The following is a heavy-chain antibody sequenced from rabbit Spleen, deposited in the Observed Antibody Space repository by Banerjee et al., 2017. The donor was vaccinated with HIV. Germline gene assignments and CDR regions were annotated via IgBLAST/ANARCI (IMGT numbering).Heavy chain of an antibody. CDR2: IAGSSSGFT. V-gene: IGHV1S40*01. D-gene: IGHD1-1*01. CDR3: ARDLVAVIGWNFSL. Sequence: QSLEESGGDLVKPGASLTLTCTASGFSFSSSYWICWVRQAPGKGLEWISCIAGSSSGFTYSTTWAKGRFTISKTSSTTVTLQMTSLTAADTATYFCARDLVAVIGWNFSLWGQGTLVTVS. CDR1: GFSFSSSYW. J-gene: IGHJ3*01.